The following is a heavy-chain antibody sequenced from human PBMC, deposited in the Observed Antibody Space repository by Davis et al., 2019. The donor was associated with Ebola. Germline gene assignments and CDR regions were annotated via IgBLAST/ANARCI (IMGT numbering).Heavy chain of an antibody. D-gene: IGHD1-20*01. CDR2: ISYDGSNK. J-gene: IGHJ4*02. CDR3: AKDRFARVYNWNYFDY. Sequence: GESLKISCAASGFTFSSYAMHWVRQAPGKGLEWVAVISYDGSNKYYADSVKGRFTISRDNSKNTLYLQMNSLRAEDTAVYYCAKDRFARVYNWNYFDYWGQGTLVTVSS. CDR1: GFTFSSYA. V-gene: IGHV3-30*04.